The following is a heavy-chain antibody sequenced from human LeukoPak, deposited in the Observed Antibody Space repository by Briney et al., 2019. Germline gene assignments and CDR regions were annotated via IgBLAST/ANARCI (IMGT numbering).Heavy chain of an antibody. CDR1: GYSISSGYY. J-gene: IGHJ4*02. CDR2: IYHSGST. Sequence: SETLSLTCTVSGYSISSGYYWGWIRQPPGKGLEWIGSIYHSGSTYYNPSLKSRVTISVDTSKNQFSLKLSSVTAADTAVYYCSRVGDDYNYDYFDYWGQGTLVTVSS. V-gene: IGHV4-38-2*02. CDR3: SRVGDDYNYDYFDY. D-gene: IGHD5-24*01.